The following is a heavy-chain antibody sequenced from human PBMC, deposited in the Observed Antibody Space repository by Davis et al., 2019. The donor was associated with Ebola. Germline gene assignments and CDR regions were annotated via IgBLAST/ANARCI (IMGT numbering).Heavy chain of an antibody. CDR2: IYYSGST. CDR1: GGSISGSSYY. J-gene: IGHJ4*02. V-gene: IGHV4-39*01. D-gene: IGHD5-18*01. Sequence: PSETLSLTCTVSGGSISGSSYYWGWIRQPPGKGLEWIGSIYYSGSTYYNPSLKSRVTISVDTSKNQFSLKLSSVTAADTAVYYCARGRIQLWLHLPYYFDYWGQGTLVTVSS. CDR3: ARGRIQLWLHLPYYFDY.